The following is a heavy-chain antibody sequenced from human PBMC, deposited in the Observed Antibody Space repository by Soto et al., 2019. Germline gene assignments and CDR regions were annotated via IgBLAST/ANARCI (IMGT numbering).Heavy chain of an antibody. CDR1: GGTFRTYA. D-gene: IGHD6-19*01. J-gene: IGHJ6*02. CDR2: IIPILGTV. V-gene: IGHV1-69*12. CDR3: AKGAVAGTPTSSYYSGMDV. Sequence: QVQLLQSGAEVKKPGSSVRVSCEASGGTFRTYAISRVRQAPGQGLERMGEIIPILGTVNYEQRFQGRVTITADESTTTVYMDLRRLRSEDTAVYYCAKGAVAGTPTSSYYSGMDVWGQGTTVTVSS.